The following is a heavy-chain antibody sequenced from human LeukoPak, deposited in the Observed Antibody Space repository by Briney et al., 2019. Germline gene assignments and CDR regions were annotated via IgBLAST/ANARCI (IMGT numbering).Heavy chain of an antibody. CDR1: VGTFSSYA. D-gene: IGHD2-21*02. CDR2: IIPILGLA. V-gene: IGHV1-69*04. J-gene: IGHJ6*02. Sequence: VASVKVSCKPSVGTFSSYAICWVRPAPGQGVEWMGKIIPILGLANYAQKFQGRVTITADKSTSTAYMELRSRRSEDTAVYYCARATTSNAHIVVVTATQGYYYGMDVWGQGTTVSVSS. CDR3: ARATTSNAHIVVVTATQGYYYGMDV.